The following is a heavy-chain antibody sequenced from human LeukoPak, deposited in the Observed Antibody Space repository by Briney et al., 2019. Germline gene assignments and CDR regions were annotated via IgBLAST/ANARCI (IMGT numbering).Heavy chain of an antibody. V-gene: IGHV3-7*03. D-gene: IGHD3-22*01. CDR2: IKQDGSEK. CDR1: GFTFSSYW. J-gene: IGHJ4*02. Sequence: QSGGSLRPSCAASGFTFSSYWMSWVRQAPGKGLEWVANIKQDGSEKYYVDSVKGRFTISRDNAKNSLYLQMNSLRAEDTAVYYCAREGRQGYWYDSSGYFGFDYWGQGTLVTVSS. CDR3: AREGRQGYWYDSSGYFGFDY.